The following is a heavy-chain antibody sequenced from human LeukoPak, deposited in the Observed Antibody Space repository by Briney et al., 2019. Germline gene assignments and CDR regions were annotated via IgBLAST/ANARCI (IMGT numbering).Heavy chain of an antibody. CDR1: GFIFSHYG. J-gene: IGHJ4*01. D-gene: IGHD4-11*01. Sequence: GGSLRLSCAASGFIFSHYGMHWVRQAPGKGLEWVAVIWSDGGNRFYAGSVKGRFTISRDNAQNTVFLQMNSLRGEDTAVYYCARDAQRGFDYSNSLRYWGHGILVTVSS. CDR3: ARDAQRGFDYSNSLRY. CDR2: IWSDGGNR. V-gene: IGHV3-33*01.